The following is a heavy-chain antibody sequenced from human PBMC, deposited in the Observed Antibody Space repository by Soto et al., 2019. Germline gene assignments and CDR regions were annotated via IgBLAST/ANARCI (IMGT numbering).Heavy chain of an antibody. CDR1: GFTFSTYA. CDR2: ISDSGGAT. CDR3: AKDFLRGYSYGPGYYYGMDV. V-gene: IGHV3-23*01. J-gene: IGHJ6*02. Sequence: GGSLRLSCAASGFTFSTYAMSWVRQAPGKGLEWVSTISDSGGATYYADSVKGRFTIPRDNSKNTLYLQMNSLRAEDTAVYYCAKDFLRGYSYGPGYYYGMDVWGQGTTVTVSS. D-gene: IGHD5-18*01.